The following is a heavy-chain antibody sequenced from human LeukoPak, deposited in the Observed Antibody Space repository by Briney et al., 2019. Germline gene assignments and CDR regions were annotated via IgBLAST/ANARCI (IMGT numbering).Heavy chain of an antibody. D-gene: IGHD5-18*01. V-gene: IGHV1-2*04. CDR3: VGGYSYGFYFDY. J-gene: IGHJ4*02. Sequence: ASVKVSCKASGYTFTGYYMHWVRQAPGQGLEWMGWINPNSGGTNYAQKFQGWVTMTRDTSISTAYLELSNLRSDDTAAYYCVGGYSYGFYFDYWGQGSLVTVSS. CDR2: INPNSGGT. CDR1: GYTFTGYY.